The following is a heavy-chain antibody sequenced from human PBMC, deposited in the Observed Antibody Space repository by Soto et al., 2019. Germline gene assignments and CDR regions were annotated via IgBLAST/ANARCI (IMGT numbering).Heavy chain of an antibody. J-gene: IGHJ4*02. CDR2: ISYGGINN. V-gene: IGHV3-30-3*01. Sequence: GGSLRLSCAASGFTFSNFPMHWVRQNPGKGLEWVAVISYGGINNYYADSVKGRFTISRDDSKNTVYLQMNGLRPEDTAVYFCARTTVVSGTPDFDYWGQGTLVTVSS. D-gene: IGHD4-4*01. CDR3: ARTTVVSGTPDFDY. CDR1: GFTFSNFP.